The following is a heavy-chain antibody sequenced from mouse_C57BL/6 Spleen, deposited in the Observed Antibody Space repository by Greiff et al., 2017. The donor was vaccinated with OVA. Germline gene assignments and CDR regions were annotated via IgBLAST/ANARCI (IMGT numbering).Heavy chain of an antibody. CDR3: ARGGWDYLDY. CDR2: ISYSGST. D-gene: IGHD3-3*01. V-gene: IGHV3-1*01. CDR1: GYSITSGYD. J-gene: IGHJ4*01. Sequence: EVKLQESGPGMVKPSQSLYILHTVTGYSITSGYDWHWIRHFPGNKLEWMGYISYSGSTNYNPSLKSRISITHDTSNNNFFLKLNTVTTEDTATYYCARGGWDYLDYWGQGTTLTVSS.